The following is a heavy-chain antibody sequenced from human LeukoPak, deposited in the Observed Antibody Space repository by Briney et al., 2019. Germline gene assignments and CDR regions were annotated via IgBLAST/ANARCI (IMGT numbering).Heavy chain of an antibody. J-gene: IGHJ6*03. CDR3: ARRAKDIVVVPAVATHYYYYMDV. D-gene: IGHD2-2*01. CDR1: GYTFTCCY. Sequence: GASVTVSCKASGYTFTCCYMHWVRQAPGQGLEWMGWINPNSGGTNYAQKFQGRVTMTRDTSISTAYMELSRLRSDDTAVYYCARRAKDIVVVPAVATHYYYYMDVWGKGTTVTVSS. CDR2: INPNSGGT. V-gene: IGHV1-2*02.